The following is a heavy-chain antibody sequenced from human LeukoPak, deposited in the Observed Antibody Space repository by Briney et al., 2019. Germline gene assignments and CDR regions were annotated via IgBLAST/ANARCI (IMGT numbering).Heavy chain of an antibody. CDR1: GYTFTSYD. Sequence: ASVKVSCKASGYTFTSYDINWVRQATGQGLEWMGWMNPNSGNTGYAQKFQGRVTITRNTSISTAYMELSSLRSEDTAVYYCARGLYSGYDYYYYYYMDVWGKGTTVTVSS. CDR3: ARGLYSGYDYYYYYYMDV. CDR2: MNPNSGNT. V-gene: IGHV1-8*03. D-gene: IGHD5-12*01. J-gene: IGHJ6*03.